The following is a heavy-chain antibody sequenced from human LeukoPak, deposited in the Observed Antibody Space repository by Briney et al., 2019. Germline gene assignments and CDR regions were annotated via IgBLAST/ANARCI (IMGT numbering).Heavy chain of an antibody. D-gene: IGHD1-26*01. J-gene: IGHJ3*02. CDR1: GFTFSSYS. CDR3: AKNQIGSYASTVTWVYAFDI. CDR2: ISTSSSYI. V-gene: IGHV3-21*01. Sequence: PGGSLRLSCAAYGFTFSSYSMNWVRQAPGKGLEWVSFISTSSSYIYYADSVKGRFTISRDNSKNTLYLQMNSLRAEDTAVYYCAKNQIGSYASTVTWVYAFDIWGQGTMVTVSS.